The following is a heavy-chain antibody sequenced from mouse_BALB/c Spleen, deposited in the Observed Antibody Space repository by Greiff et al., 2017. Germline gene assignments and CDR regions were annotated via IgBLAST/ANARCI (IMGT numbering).Heavy chain of an antibody. V-gene: IGHV1-12*01. Sequence: QVQLQQPGAELVKPGASVKMSCKASGYTFTSYNMHWVKQTPGQGLEWIGAIYPGNGDTSYNQKFKGKATLTADKSSSTAYMQLSSLTSEDSAVYYCARGNWDWYFDVWGAGTTVTVSS. CDR3: ARGNWDWYFDV. CDR2: IYPGNGDT. J-gene: IGHJ1*01. CDR1: GYTFTSYN. D-gene: IGHD4-1*01.